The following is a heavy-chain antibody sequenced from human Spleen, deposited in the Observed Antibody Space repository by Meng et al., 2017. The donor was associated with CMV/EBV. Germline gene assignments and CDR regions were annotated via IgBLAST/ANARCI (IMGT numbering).Heavy chain of an antibody. CDR1: GGSISSSY. CDR3: ASTYYYDSSGANFDY. V-gene: IGHV4-59*08. CDR2: IYYSGST. Sequence: TVAGGSISSSYWSWIRQPPGKGLEWIGYIYYSGSTNYNPSLKSRVTISVDTSKNQFSLKLSSVTAADTAVYYCASTYYYDSSGANFDYWGQGTLVTVS. D-gene: IGHD3-22*01. J-gene: IGHJ4*02.